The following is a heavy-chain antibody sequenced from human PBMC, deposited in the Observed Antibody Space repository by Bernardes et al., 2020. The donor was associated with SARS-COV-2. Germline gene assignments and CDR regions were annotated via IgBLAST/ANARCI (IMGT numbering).Heavy chain of an antibody. V-gene: IGHV3-23*01. D-gene: IGHD1-1*01. CDR1: GFTFSRNA. CDR3: AKCVQGSYAMDV. Sequence: GGSLSLSCADSGFTFSRNAMAWVRQAPGKGLEWLSGISGSGGSTYYADSVKGRFTISRNNSKDTLYLEMNSLKAEDTAIYYCAKCVQGSYAMDVWGQGTTVTVS. J-gene: IGHJ6*02. CDR2: ISGSGGST.